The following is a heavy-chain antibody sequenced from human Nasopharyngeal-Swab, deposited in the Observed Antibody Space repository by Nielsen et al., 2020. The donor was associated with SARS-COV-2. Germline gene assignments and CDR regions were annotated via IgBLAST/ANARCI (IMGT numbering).Heavy chain of an antibody. V-gene: IGHV4-39*01. CDR2: IYYTGST. CDR3: ARLNYDFGGLYGVDV. Sequence: SETLSLTCTVSGGPISSHSYYWAWIRKPPGKGPEWIGHIYYTGSTHYNPSLRSRVTTSVDTSKNPFSLELRSVTAADTGVYFCARLNYDFGGLYGVDVWGQGTTVTVSS. J-gene: IGHJ6*02. D-gene: IGHD3-3*01. CDR1: GGPISSHSYY.